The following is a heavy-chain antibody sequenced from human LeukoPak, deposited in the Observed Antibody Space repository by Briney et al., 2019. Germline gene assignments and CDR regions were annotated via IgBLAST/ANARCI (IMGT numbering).Heavy chain of an antibody. J-gene: IGHJ4*02. D-gene: IGHD1-26*01. V-gene: IGHV4-59*01. Sequence: PSETLSLTCTVSGGSISSYYWSWIRQPPGKGLEWIGYIYYSGSTNYNPSLKSRVTISVDTSKSQFSLKLSSVTAADTAVYYCARSSVVGASNDYWGQGTLATVSS. CDR3: ARSSVVGASNDY. CDR2: IYYSGST. CDR1: GGSISSYY.